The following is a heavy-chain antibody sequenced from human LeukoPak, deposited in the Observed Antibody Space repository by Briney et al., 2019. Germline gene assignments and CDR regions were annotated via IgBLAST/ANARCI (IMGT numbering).Heavy chain of an antibody. CDR3: ARGPTRRDGFIVNY. Sequence: SETLSLTCTVSGGSISSGDYYWSWIRQPAGKGLEWIGRIYTSGSTNYNPSLKSRVTMSVDTSKNQFSLKLSSVTAADTAVYYCARGPTRRDGFIVNYWGQGTLVTVSS. J-gene: IGHJ4*02. CDR2: IYTSGST. V-gene: IGHV4-61*02. CDR1: GGSISSGDYY. D-gene: IGHD5-24*01.